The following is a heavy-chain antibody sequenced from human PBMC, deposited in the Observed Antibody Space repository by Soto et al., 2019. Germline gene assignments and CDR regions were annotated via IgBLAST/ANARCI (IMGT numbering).Heavy chain of an antibody. Sequence: QVQLVESGGGVVQPGRSLRLSCAASGFTFSSYGMHWVRQAPGKGLEWVAVIWYDGSNKYYADSVKGRFTISRDNSKNTLYLQMNSLRAEDTAVYYCARDLNRGSGWYLGSYYFDSWGLGTLVTVSS. J-gene: IGHJ4*02. CDR1: GFTFSSYG. D-gene: IGHD6-19*01. V-gene: IGHV3-33*01. CDR3: ARDLNRGSGWYLGSYYFDS. CDR2: IWYDGSNK.